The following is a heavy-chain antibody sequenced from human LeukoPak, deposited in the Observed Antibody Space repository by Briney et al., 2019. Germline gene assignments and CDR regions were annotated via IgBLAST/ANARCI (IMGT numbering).Heavy chain of an antibody. CDR3: ASRRAYYYDSSGYPLGWFDP. CDR2: IYYSGST. Sequence: SETLSLTCTVSGGSISSSSYYWGWIRQPPGKGLEWIGSIYYSGSTYYNPSLKSRVTISVDTSKNQFSLKLSSVTAADTAVDYCASRRAYYYDSSGYPLGWFDPWGKGTLVTVSS. V-gene: IGHV4-39*01. J-gene: IGHJ5*02. CDR1: GGSISSSSYY. D-gene: IGHD3-22*01.